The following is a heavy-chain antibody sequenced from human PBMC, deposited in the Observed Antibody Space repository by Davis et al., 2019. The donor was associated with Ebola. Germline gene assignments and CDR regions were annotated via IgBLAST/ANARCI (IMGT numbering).Heavy chain of an antibody. V-gene: IGHV4-59*08. CDR3: ARHLLEWLPRRDLMDYYYYYGMDV. CDR2: IYYSGST. CDR1: GGSISSYY. D-gene: IGHD3-3*01. Sequence: MPSETLSLTCTVSGGSISSYYWSWIRQPPGKGLEWIGYIYYSGSTNYNPSLKSRVTISVDTSKNQFSLKLSSVTAADTAVYYCARHLLEWLPRRDLMDYYYYYGMDVWGQGTTVTVSS. J-gene: IGHJ6*02.